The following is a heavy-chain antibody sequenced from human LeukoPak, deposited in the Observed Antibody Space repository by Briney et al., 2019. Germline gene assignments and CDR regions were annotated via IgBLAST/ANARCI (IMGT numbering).Heavy chain of an antibody. D-gene: IGHD6-6*01. CDR3: TSSSLAVSAGGVGDY. CDR1: GFTFSGSA. V-gene: IGHV3-73*01. Sequence: PGGSLKLSCAASGFTFSGSAMHWVRQASGKGLEWVGRIRSKANSYATAYAASVKGRFTISRDDSMNTAYLQMNSLKTEDTAVYYCTSSSLAVSAGGVGDYWGQGTLVTVSS. CDR2: IRSKANSYAT. J-gene: IGHJ4*02.